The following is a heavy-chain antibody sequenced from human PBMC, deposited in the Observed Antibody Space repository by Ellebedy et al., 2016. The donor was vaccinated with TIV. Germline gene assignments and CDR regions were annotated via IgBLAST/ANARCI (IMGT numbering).Heavy chain of an antibody. D-gene: IGHD6-13*01. Sequence: AASVKVSCKASGYTFTSYAMHWVRQAPGQRLEWMGWINAGNGNTKYSQKFQGRVTITRDTSASTAYMELSSLRSEDTAVYYCARDWGIAAASYDAFDIWGQGTMVTVSS. J-gene: IGHJ3*02. V-gene: IGHV1-3*01. CDR2: INAGNGNT. CDR1: GYTFTSYA. CDR3: ARDWGIAAASYDAFDI.